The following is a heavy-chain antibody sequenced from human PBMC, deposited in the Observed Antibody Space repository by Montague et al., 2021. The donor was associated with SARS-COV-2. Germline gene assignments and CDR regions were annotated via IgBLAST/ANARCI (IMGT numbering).Heavy chain of an antibody. J-gene: IGHJ4*02. CDR2: IHYTGGT. Sequence: SETLSLTCTVSGGSISGSYWSWIRQPPGKGLEWIGYIHYTGGTSCNPSLKSRVPISVETSRNHFSLNLNSVTAADTAVYYCAKYGKSVVVANAWGYYDYWGQGMLVTVSS. CDR1: GGSISGSY. D-gene: IGHD2-15*01. V-gene: IGHV4-59*01. CDR3: AKYGKSVVVANAWGYYDY.